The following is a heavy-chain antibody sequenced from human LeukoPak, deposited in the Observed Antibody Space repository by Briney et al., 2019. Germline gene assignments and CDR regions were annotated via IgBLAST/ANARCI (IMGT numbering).Heavy chain of an antibody. CDR3: ARHRPLNSGSTTRHCYYYMDV. CDR2: IDHSGST. J-gene: IGHJ6*03. CDR1: GYSLSSGYY. V-gene: IGHV4-38-2*01. D-gene: IGHD1-26*01. Sequence: SETLSLTCAVSGYSLSSGYYWGWIRQPPGNWLEWIGSIDHSGSTYYNPSLKSRVTISVDTSKNQFSLKLSAVIAADTAVYYCARHRPLNSGSTTRHCYYYMDVGGKGTTVTVSS.